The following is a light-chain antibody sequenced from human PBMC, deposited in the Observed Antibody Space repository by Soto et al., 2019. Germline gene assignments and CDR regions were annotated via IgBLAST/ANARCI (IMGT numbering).Light chain of an antibody. CDR1: ESVCNSY. CDR2: GTS. CDR3: QQYGSMWT. V-gene: IGKV3-20*01. J-gene: IGKJ1*01. Sequence: EIVLTQSPCALSLSPGDRATLSCRASESVCNSYLAWYQHNPGQARRLVISGTSRRATGIPDRFSGSGSGTDFTLTINRLEPEDFAMYYCQQYGSMWTFGQGTKV.